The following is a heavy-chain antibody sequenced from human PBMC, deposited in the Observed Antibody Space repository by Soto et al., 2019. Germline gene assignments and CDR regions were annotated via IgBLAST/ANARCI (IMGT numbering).Heavy chain of an antibody. V-gene: IGHV3-30*18. CDR2: ISYDGSNK. J-gene: IGHJ4*02. Sequence: GGSLRLSCAASGFTFSSYGMHWVRQAPGKGLEWVAVISYDGSNKYYADSVKGRFTISRDNSKNTLYLQMNSLRAEDTAVYYCAKSPRQYGSGSPLDYWGQGTLVTVSS. CDR1: GFTFSSYG. D-gene: IGHD3-10*01. CDR3: AKSPRQYGSGSPLDY.